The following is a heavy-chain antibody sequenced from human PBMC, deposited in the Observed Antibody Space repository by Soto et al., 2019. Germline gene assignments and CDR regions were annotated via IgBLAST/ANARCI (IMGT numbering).Heavy chain of an antibody. J-gene: IGHJ5*02. Sequence: EASVKFSCKASGYSFTSYGISWVRQAPGQGLEWMGWISPYNGNTNYVQKLQGRVTMTADTSTSTAYMDLRSLRSDDTAVYYCARQDVVVPASIPQLDPWGQGTLVTVSS. CDR1: GYSFTSYG. CDR2: ISPYNGNT. D-gene: IGHD2-2*02. V-gene: IGHV1-18*04. CDR3: ARQDVVVPASIPQLDP.